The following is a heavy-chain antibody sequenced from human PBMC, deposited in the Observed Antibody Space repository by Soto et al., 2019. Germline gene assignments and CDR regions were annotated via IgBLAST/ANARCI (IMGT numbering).Heavy chain of an antibody. V-gene: IGHV3-7*01. Sequence: EVQLVESGGGFVQPGGSLRLSCAASGFTFDSYWMTWVRQAPGKGLEWVAHIKQDGGQTYYVDSVKGRFTISRDNAKTSLSLPMNSLRGEGTSVYFWARGGNGFENWPPYSVSGWNVWAQGPTV. CDR2: IKQDGGQT. D-gene: IGHD5-12*01. CDR3: ARGGNGFENWPPYSVSGWNV. J-gene: IGHJ6*02. CDR1: GFTFDSYW.